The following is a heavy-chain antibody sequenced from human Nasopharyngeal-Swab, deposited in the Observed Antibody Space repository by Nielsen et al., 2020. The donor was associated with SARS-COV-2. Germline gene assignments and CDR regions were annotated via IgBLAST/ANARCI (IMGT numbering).Heavy chain of an antibody. CDR1: GFSFSTFW. CDR3: ARSYV. V-gene: IGHV3-74*01. CDR2: INTDGRRT. Sequence: GGSLRLSCAASGFSFSTFWMHWVRQVPGEGLVWVSRINTDGRRTNYAESVKGRFTISRDNVKNMLYLQMNSLRAEDTAVYYCARSYVWGQGTTVTVSS. J-gene: IGHJ6*02.